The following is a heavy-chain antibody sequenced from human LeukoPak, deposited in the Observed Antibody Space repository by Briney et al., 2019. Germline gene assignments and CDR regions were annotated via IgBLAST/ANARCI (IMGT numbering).Heavy chain of an antibody. CDR3: ARDLNFWSSYSTRGFDC. J-gene: IGHJ4*02. D-gene: IGHD3-3*01. CDR2: ISSSSSYI. CDR1: GFTFSSYS. Sequence: GGSLRLSCAASGFTFSSYSMNWVRQAPGKGLEWVSSISSSSSYIYYADSVKGRFTISRDNAKNSLYLQMNSLRAEDTAVYYCARDLNFWSSYSTRGFDCWGQGTLVTVSS. V-gene: IGHV3-21*01.